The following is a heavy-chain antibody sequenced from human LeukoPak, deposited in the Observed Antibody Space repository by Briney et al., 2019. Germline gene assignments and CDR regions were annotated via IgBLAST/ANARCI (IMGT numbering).Heavy chain of an antibody. CDR2: IYYSGTT. CDR1: GGSIISSNSY. Sequence: SETLSLTCTVSGGSIISSNSYWGWIRQPPGKGLELIGRIYYSGTTYYNPSLKSRVTISVDTSRKQFSLKLTSVTAADTAVYYCAKYQDGTMFDYWGPGNLVTVS. CDR3: AKYQDGTMFDY. D-gene: IGHD1-7*01. V-gene: IGHV4-39*01. J-gene: IGHJ4*01.